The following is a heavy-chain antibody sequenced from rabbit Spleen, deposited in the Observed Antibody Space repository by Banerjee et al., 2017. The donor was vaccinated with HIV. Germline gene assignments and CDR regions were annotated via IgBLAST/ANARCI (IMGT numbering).Heavy chain of an antibody. V-gene: IGHV1S40*01. Sequence: QSLEESGGDLVKPGASLTLTCTASGFSFSSSYYMCWVRQAPGKGLELIACIYAGSSGSTYYASWAKGRFTISKTSSTTVTLQMTSLTAADTATYFCTRYVGSSYYTVSYFDLWGPGTLVTVS. CDR2: IYAGSSGST. D-gene: IGHD8-1*01. CDR1: GFSFSSSYY. J-gene: IGHJ4*01. CDR3: TRYVGSSYYTVSYFDL.